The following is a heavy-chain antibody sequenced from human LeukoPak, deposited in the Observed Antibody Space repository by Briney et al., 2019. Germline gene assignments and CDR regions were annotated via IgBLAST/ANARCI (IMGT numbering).Heavy chain of an antibody. CDR1: GFTFSSYS. V-gene: IGHV3-30*18. J-gene: IGHJ6*04. D-gene: IGHD3-10*02. Sequence: GGSLRLSCAGSGFTFSSYSMNWVRQAPGKGLEWVAVISYDGSNKYYADSVKGRFTISRDNSKNTLYLQMNSLRAEDTAVYYCAELGITMIGGVWGKGTTVTISS. CDR3: AELGITMIGGV. CDR2: ISYDGSNK.